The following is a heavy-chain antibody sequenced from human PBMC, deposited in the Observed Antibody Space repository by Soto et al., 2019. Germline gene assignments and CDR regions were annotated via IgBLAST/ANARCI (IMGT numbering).Heavy chain of an antibody. Sequence: GWSLRLSCAASGFSFSNYWMSWVRQAPGKGLEWVAILKGDGSERYYVDSVKGRFTISRDNAKDSLYLQMNSLRVEDTAVYYYAKDAIINNNRHDGFDIGGQATMV. D-gene: IGHD1-20*01. V-gene: IGHV3-7*03. CDR2: LKGDGSER. CDR3: AKDAIINNNRHDGFDI. J-gene: IGHJ3*02. CDR1: GFSFSNYW.